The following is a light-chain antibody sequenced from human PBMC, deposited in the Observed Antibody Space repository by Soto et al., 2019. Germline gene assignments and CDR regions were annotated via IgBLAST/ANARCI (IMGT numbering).Light chain of an antibody. V-gene: IGKV1-39*01. Sequence: DIQMTQSPSSLSASVGDRVTITCRASQSIISYLNWYQQKPGKAPGLLIFAASNLQSGVPSRFSGSGSGTDFTLTISTLQPADFATYYCQQSHGTPRTFGGGTKVDIK. CDR1: QSIISY. CDR3: QQSHGTPRT. J-gene: IGKJ4*01. CDR2: AAS.